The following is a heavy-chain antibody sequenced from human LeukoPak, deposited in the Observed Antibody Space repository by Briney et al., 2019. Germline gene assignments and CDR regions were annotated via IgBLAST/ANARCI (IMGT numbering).Heavy chain of an antibody. CDR3: ARDLVEMATIGCLCY. J-gene: IGHJ4*02. Sequence: ASVKVSCKASGGTFSSYAISWVRQAPGQGLEWMGGIIPIFGTANYAQKFQGRVTITADESTSTAYMELSSLRSEDTAVYYCARDLVEMATIGCLCYWGQGTLVTVSS. CDR2: IIPIFGTA. D-gene: IGHD5-24*01. V-gene: IGHV1-69*13. CDR1: GGTFSSYA.